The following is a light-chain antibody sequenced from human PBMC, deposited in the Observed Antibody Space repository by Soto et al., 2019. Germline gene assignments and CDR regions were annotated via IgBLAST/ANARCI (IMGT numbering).Light chain of an antibody. J-gene: IGKJ1*01. CDR2: AAS. Sequence: EIVMTQSPATLSVSPGERATLSCRASQSVSIKLARYQQKPGQAPRLLVYAASIRATDIPDRFSGSGSGTDFTLTISRLEPEDSALYYCQHYGETLWTFGQGTKVDIK. V-gene: IGKV3-20*01. CDR1: QSVSIK. CDR3: QHYGETLWT.